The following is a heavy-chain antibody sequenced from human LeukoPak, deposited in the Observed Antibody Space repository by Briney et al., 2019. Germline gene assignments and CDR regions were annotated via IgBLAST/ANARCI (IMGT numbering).Heavy chain of an antibody. CDR3: ARRGYSYGLFDY. V-gene: IGHV5-10-1*01. Sequence: GASLLISCKGSGSSFTSYWISWVRQLPGKGLEWMGRIDPSDSYTNYSPSFQGHVTISADKSISTAYLQWSSLKASDTAMYYCARRGYSYGLFDYWGQGTLVTVSS. D-gene: IGHD5-18*01. CDR2: IDPSDSYT. J-gene: IGHJ4*02. CDR1: GSSFTSYW.